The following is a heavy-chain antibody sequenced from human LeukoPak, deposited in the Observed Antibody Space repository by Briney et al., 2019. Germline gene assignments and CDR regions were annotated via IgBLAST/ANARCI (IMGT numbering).Heavy chain of an antibody. CDR3: ARDRNDILTGYYSVGAFDI. CDR1: GGSISSYY. V-gene: IGHV4-59*01. J-gene: IGHJ3*02. D-gene: IGHD3-9*01. CDR2: IYYSGST. Sequence: SETQSLTCTVSGGSISSYYWSWIRQPPGKGLEWIGYIYYSGSTNYNPSLKSRVTISVDTSKNQFSLKLSSVTAADTAVYYCARDRNDILTGYYSVGAFDIWGQGTMVTVSS.